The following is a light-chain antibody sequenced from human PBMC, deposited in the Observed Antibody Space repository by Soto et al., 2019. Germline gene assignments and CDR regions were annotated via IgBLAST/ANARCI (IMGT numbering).Light chain of an antibody. CDR1: NSNIGSNI. CDR2: GDT. CDR3: ATWDDSLKGWV. Sequence: QAVVTQPTSASGTPGQRVTISCSGTNSNIGSNIVNWYQQLARTAPKLLIYGDTQRPSRVPDRFPASKSGTSASLAISGLQSEDEADYYCATWDDSLKGWVFGGGTKLTVL. V-gene: IGLV1-44*01. J-gene: IGLJ3*02.